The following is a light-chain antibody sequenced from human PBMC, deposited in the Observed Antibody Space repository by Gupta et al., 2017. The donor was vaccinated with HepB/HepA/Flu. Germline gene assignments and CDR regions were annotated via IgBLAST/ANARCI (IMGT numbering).Light chain of an antibody. CDR1: SSDVGGYNF. V-gene: IGLV2-14*03. J-gene: IGLJ3*02. CDR3: SSVTSRTSWV. CDR2: GVS. Sequence: QSALTQPASVSGSPGPSITISCAGTSSDVGGYNFVSWYQQHPGKAPKLMIYGVSRRPSSISDRFSGSKSGNTASLTISGLQAEDEADYYGSSVTSRTSWVFGGGTKVTVL.